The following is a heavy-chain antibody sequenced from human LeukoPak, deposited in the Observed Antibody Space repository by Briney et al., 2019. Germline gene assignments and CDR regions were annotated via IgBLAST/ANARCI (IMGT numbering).Heavy chain of an antibody. CDR1: GFTTHYW. V-gene: IGHV3-7*01. J-gene: IGHJ6*03. D-gene: IGHD2/OR15-2a*01. CDR3: TGGSDKVLSGEYYYSMDV. Sequence: AGTLRLSCTASGFTTHYWLNLVRQSPGKGLEWGANIDRDGRRQHYVDSVEGRFTISRDTAKNCLSLQMHTLRAEDTAVYYCTGGSDKVLSGEYYYSMDVWGTGNTVTVSS. CDR2: IDRDGRRQ.